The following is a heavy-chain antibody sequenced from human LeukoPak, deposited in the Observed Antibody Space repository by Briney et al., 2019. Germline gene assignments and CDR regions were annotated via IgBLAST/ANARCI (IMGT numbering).Heavy chain of an antibody. CDR1: GYTFTSYD. V-gene: IGHV1-8*01. CDR3: AGWVEQLGHFLA. J-gene: IGHJ4*02. D-gene: IGHD6-13*01. CDR2: MNPNSGNT. Sequence: ASVKVSCKASGYTFTSYDINWVRQATGQGLEWMGWMNPNSGNTGYAQKFQGRVTMTRNTSISTAYMELSSLRSEDTAVYYCAGWVEQLGHFLAWGQGTLVTVSS.